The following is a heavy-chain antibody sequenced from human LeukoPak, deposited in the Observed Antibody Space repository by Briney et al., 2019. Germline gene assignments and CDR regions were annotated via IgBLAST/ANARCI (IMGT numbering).Heavy chain of an antibody. CDR1: GYSLTSGYY. Sequence: SETLSLTCAVSGYSLTSGYYWAWTRQPPGKGLDWIGNIYHSWSTYYNPAPKRRVTVSVDTSKNQFSLKLSSVTAADTAVYYCARRYSNYFFDYWGQGTLVTVSS. J-gene: IGHJ4*02. CDR2: IYHSWST. CDR3: ARRYSNYFFDY. V-gene: IGHV4-38-2*01. D-gene: IGHD4-11*01.